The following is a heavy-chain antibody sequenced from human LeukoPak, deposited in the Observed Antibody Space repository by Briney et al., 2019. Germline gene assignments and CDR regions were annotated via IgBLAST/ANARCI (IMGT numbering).Heavy chain of an antibody. CDR3: AREIKEIAVAGMSYFDY. D-gene: IGHD6-19*01. CDR1: GGSVSGYY. V-gene: IGHV4-59*02. CDR2: IHYSGST. Sequence: SETLSLTCTVSGGSVSGYYWSWIRQPPGKGLQWIGYIHYSGSTNYNPSLKSRLIISVDTSKNQFSLKLSSVTAADTAVYYCAREIKEIAVAGMSYFDYWGQGTLVTVSS. J-gene: IGHJ4*02.